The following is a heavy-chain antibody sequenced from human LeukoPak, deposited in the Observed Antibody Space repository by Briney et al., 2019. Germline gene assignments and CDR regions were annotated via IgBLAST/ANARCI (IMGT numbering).Heavy chain of an antibody. Sequence: ASVKVSCKASGYTFTSYGISWVRQAPGQGLEWMGWISAYNGNTNYAQKLQGRVTMTTDTSTSTAYMELRSLRSDDTAVYYCAREVGVVITKTNNWFDPWGQGTLVTVSS. CDR1: GYTFTSYG. D-gene: IGHD3-22*01. V-gene: IGHV1-18*01. CDR2: ISAYNGNT. J-gene: IGHJ5*02. CDR3: AREVGVVITKTNNWFDP.